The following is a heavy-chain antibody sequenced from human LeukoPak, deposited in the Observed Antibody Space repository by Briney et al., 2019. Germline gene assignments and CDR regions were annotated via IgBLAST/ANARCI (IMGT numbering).Heavy chain of an antibody. V-gene: IGHV1-18*01. CDR1: GYTFISYG. D-gene: IGHD6-19*01. J-gene: IGHJ4*02. Sequence: ASVKVSCKASGYTFISYGINWVRQAPGQGLEWMGWISAYNGNTHYAQKLQGRVTMTTGTSSSTAYMELRSLRSDDTAVYYCARDLKMGYSSGRYSWGTGSSNDYWGQGTLVTVSS. CDR2: ISAYNGNT. CDR3: ARDLKMGYSSGRYSWGTGSSNDY.